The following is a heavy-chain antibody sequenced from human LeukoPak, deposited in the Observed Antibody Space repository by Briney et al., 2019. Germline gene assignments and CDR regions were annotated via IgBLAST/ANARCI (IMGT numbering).Heavy chain of an antibody. CDR1: GFTVSSNY. CDR3: AKDCNAVTRSYFDY. Sequence: RSGGSLRLSCAASGFTVSSNYMSWVRQAPGKGLEWVSVIYSGGSTYYAGSVKGRFTISRDNSRNTLYLQMNSLRAEDTAVYYCAKDCNAVTRSYFDYWGQGTLVTVSS. V-gene: IGHV3-66*01. CDR2: IYSGGST. D-gene: IGHD4-17*01. J-gene: IGHJ4*02.